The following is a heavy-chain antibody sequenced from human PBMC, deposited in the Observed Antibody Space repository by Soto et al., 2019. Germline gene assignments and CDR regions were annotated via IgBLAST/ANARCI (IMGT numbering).Heavy chain of an antibody. CDR3: ARDLLAGTRYYYGMDV. V-gene: IGHV1-18*01. CDR1: GYTFTSYG. D-gene: IGHD6-13*01. J-gene: IGHJ6*02. Sequence: QVQLVQSGAEVKKPGASVQVSCKASGYTFTSYGISWVRQAPGQGLEWMGWISAYNGNTNYAQKLQGRVTMTTDTSPSTAYMELRSLRSDDTAVYYSARDLLAGTRYYYGMDVLGQGTTVTFS. CDR2: ISAYNGNT.